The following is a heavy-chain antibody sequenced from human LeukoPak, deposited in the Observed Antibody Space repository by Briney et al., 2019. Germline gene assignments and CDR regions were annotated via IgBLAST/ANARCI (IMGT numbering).Heavy chain of an antibody. CDR3: ARVGYDILTGYYHYFDY. V-gene: IGHV3-48*03. CDR2: ISSSGSTI. D-gene: IGHD3-9*01. Sequence: PGGSLRLSCAASGFTFSSYEMNWVRQAPGKGLEWVSYISSSGSTIYYADSVKGRFATSRDNAKNSLYLQMNSLRAKDTAVYYCARVGYDILTGYYHYFDYWGQGTLVTVSS. J-gene: IGHJ4*02. CDR1: GFTFSSYE.